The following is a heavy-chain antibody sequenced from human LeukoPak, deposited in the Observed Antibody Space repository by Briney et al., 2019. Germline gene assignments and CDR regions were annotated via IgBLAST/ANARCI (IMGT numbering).Heavy chain of an antibody. D-gene: IGHD6-19*01. V-gene: IGHV4-39*01. CDR2: IYYSGST. CDR3: ARHTVAGREGVPV. J-gene: IGHJ3*01. Sequence: SETLSLTCTVSGGSISSSSSYWGWIRQPPGKGLEWIGSIYYSGSTYYNPSLKSRVTISVDTSKNQFSLKLSSVTAADTAVYYCARHTVAGREGVPVWGQGTMVTVSS. CDR1: GGSISSSSSY.